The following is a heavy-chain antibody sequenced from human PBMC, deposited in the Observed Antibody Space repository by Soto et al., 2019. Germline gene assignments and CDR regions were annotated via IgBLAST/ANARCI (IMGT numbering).Heavy chain of an antibody. CDR1: GYTFTNYA. V-gene: IGHV1-3*01. J-gene: IGHJ5*02. Sequence: GASVKVSCKVSGYTFTNYAIQWVRQAPGQSLEWLGWINAGNGGTKYSQKFQGRVSITRDTSASTAYMQLSRLRSEDTAVYYCATDRGGYCSGGSCSEAWFDPWGQGTLVTVSS. D-gene: IGHD2-15*01. CDR2: INAGNGGT. CDR3: ATDRGGYCSGGSCSEAWFDP.